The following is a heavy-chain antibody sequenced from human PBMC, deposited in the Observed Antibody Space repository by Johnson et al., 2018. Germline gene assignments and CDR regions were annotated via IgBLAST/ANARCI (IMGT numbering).Heavy chain of an antibody. Sequence: QVQLVQSGGGVVQPGRSLRLSCAASGFTFSSYAMHWVRQAPGKGLEWVAVISYDGSNKYYVDSVKGRFTISRDNAKNSLYLQMNSLRAEDTAVYYCSGYDYGRGAFDIWGQGTMVTVSS. V-gene: IGHV3-30-3*01. CDR3: SGYDYGRGAFDI. CDR1: GFTFSSYA. D-gene: IGHD5-12*01. CDR2: ISYDGSNK. J-gene: IGHJ3*02.